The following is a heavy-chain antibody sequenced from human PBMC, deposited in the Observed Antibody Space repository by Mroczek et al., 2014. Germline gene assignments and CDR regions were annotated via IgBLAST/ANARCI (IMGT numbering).Heavy chain of an antibody. J-gene: IGHJ4*02. CDR3: ARASAWELLRPYYFDY. V-gene: IGHV4-61*02. Sequence: QVQLQESGPGLVKPSQTLSLTCTVSGGSISSGSYYWSWIRQPAGKGLEWIGRIYTSGSTNYNPSLKSRVTISVDTSKNQFSLKLSSVTAADTAVYYCARASAWELLRPYYFDYWGQGTLVTVSS. CDR2: IYTSGST. CDR1: GGSISSGSYY. D-gene: IGHD1-26*01.